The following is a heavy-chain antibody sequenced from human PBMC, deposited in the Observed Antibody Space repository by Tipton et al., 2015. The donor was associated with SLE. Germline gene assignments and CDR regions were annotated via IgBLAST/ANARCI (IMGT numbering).Heavy chain of an antibody. D-gene: IGHD3-22*01. CDR1: GFTFDDYA. V-gene: IGHV3-21*03. CDR2: ISGSSTYR. J-gene: IGHJ3*02. Sequence: LSLTCAASGFTFDDYAMNWVRQAPGKGLEWISSISGSSTYRWFADSVKGRFTISRDNAKNTVFLEMNSLRVEDTAVYYCATPTHYYDSLGFSSGAFDIWGRGTRVTVSS. CDR3: ATPTHYYDSLGFSSGAFDI.